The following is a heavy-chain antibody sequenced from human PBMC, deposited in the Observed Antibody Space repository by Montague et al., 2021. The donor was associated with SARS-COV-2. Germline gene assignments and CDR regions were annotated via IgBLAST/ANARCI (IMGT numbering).Heavy chain of an antibody. CDR2: INHDGST. J-gene: IGHJ6*02. CDR1: CWASNEYF. CDR3: ARARGGRAVLIITYYYYHGMDV. Sequence: SETLSLTCSGQCWASNEYFGSAILRTPGKRLDCIGEINHDGSTNYNPSLKSRLTISVDTSKNQFSLNLTSVTAADAAVYYCARARGGRAVLIITYYYYHGMDVWGQGTTVTVSS. V-gene: IGHV4-34*01. D-gene: IGHD2-8*01.